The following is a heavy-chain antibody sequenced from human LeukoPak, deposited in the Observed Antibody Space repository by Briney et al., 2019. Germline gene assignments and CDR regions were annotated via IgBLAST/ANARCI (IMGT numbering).Heavy chain of an antibody. Sequence: GASVKVSCKVSGYTLTELSMHWVRQAPGKRLEWMGGFDPEDGETIYAQKFQGRVTMTEDTSTDTAYMELSSLRSEDTAVYYCETSKNYDYVWGSYVYWGQGTLVTVSS. J-gene: IGHJ4*02. CDR3: ETSKNYDYVWGSYVY. V-gene: IGHV1-24*01. CDR2: FDPEDGET. D-gene: IGHD3-16*01. CDR1: GYTLTELS.